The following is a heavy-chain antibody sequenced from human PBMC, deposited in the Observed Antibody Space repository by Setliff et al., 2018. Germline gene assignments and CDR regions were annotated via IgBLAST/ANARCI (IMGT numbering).Heavy chain of an antibody. V-gene: IGHV4-34*01. CDR3: ARGGGSVLPNYYYFNYMDV. Sequence: LPETLSLTCAVYGGSFSGYYWSWIRQPPGKGLEWIGEINHSGSTNYNQSLKSRVTLSVDTSKNQFSLQLTSVTAADTAIYYCARGGGSVLPNYYYFNYMDVWGKGTTVTVSS. CDR1: GGSFSGYY. D-gene: IGHD2-15*01. CDR2: INHSGST. J-gene: IGHJ6*03.